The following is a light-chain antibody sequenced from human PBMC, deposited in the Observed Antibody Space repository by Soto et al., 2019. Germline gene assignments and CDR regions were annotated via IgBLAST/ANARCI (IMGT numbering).Light chain of an antibody. CDR2: EVT. CDR1: SSDVGANNY. V-gene: IGLV2-8*01. Sequence: QSAPTQPPSASGSLGQSVTISCTGSSSDVGANNYVSWYQQHPGKAPKLIIYEVTKRPSGVPDRFSGSKSGNTASLTVSGLQAEDEADYYGSTLGGTKVFGGGTQLTVL. J-gene: IGLJ2*01. CDR3: STLGGTKV.